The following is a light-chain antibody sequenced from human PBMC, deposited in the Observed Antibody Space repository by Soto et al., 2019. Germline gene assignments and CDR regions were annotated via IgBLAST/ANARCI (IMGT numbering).Light chain of an antibody. CDR1: SSDVGAYNF. J-gene: IGLJ1*01. CDR2: EVS. V-gene: IGLV2-14*01. CDR3: RSYTSSSTLV. Sequence: QSVLTQPASVSGSPGQSISISCTGTSSDVGAYNFVSWYQQHPGNAPKLMIYEVSNRPSGVSNRFSGSKSGNTASLTISVLPAEDEADYYCRSYTSSSTLVFGSGTKLTVL.